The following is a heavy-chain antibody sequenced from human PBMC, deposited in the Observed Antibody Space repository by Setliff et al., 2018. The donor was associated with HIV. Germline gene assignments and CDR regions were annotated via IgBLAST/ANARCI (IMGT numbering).Heavy chain of an antibody. CDR3: TRGRDIAVAAVNDY. Sequence: GGSLRLSCTASGFSFDDYFMSWVRQAPGKGLEWVGFIRTKVYGGTTEYAASVKGRFTISRDDSKSIAYLQMNSLKTDDTAVYYCTRGRDIAVAAVNDYWGQGTLVTVSS. J-gene: IGHJ4*02. CDR2: IRTKVYGGTT. V-gene: IGHV3-49*04. D-gene: IGHD6-19*01. CDR1: GFSFDDYF.